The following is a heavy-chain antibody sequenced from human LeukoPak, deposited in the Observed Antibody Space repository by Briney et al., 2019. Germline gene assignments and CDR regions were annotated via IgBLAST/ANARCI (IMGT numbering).Heavy chain of an antibody. V-gene: IGHV1-2*02. J-gene: IGHJ6*03. CDR3: ARDLRPLIAAAGIPEGVSMDV. D-gene: IGHD6-13*01. CDR1: GYTFTDDY. Sequence: GASVKVSCKASGYTFTDDYVHWVRQAPGQGLEWMGWINPNSGVTNYAQKFQGRVTMTRDTSISTAYMELSRLRSDDTAVYYCARDLRPLIAAAGIPEGVSMDVWGKGTTVTVSS. CDR2: INPNSGVT.